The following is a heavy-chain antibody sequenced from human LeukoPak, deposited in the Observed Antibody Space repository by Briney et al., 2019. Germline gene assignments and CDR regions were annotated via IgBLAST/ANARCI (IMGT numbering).Heavy chain of an antibody. CDR3: ARLAVAGTHYYYYMDV. V-gene: IGHV5-51*01. J-gene: IGHJ6*03. CDR2: IYPGDSDT. CDR1: GYSFTSYW. Sequence: GESLKISRKGSGYSFTSYWIGRVRQMPGKGLEWMGIIYPGDSDTRYSPSFQGQVTISADKSISTAYLQWGSLKASDTAMYYCARLAVAGTHYYYYMDVWGKGTTVTISS. D-gene: IGHD6-19*01.